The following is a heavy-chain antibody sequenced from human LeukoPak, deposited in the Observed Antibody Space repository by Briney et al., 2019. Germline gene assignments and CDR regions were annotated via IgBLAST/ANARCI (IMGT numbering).Heavy chain of an antibody. CDR3: ANGAFRLYYIHV. CDR2: INTDGSST. J-gene: IGHJ6*03. Sequence: GGSLRLSCAASGFTFSNYWMHWVRQAPGKGLVWVSRINTDGSSTNYADSAKGRFTISRDNAKNTVYLQMNSLRAEDTAVYYCANGAFRLYYIHVWGKGTTVTVSS. CDR1: GFTFSNYW. V-gene: IGHV3-74*01. D-gene: IGHD3-16*01.